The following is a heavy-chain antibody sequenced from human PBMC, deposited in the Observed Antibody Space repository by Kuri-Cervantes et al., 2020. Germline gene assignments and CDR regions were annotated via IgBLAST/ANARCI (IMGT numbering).Heavy chain of an antibody. J-gene: IGHJ4*02. CDR3: AKPYYYGSGSAFDY. D-gene: IGHD3-10*01. V-gene: IGHV3-23*01. CDR1: GVTFSTHA. Sequence: GESLKISCAASGVTFSTHALSWVRQAPGKGLEWISAICGSGGSTYYSDSVRGRFTISRDNSKNTLYLQMNSLRAEDTAVYYCAKPYYYGSGSAFDYWGQGTLVTVSS. CDR2: ICGSGGST.